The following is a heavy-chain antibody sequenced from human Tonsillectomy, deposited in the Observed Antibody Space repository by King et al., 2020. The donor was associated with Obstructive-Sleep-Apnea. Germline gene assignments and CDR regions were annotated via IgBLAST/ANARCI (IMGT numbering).Heavy chain of an antibody. CDR3: ARGFFYDSAA. Sequence: QMQLQESGPGLVKPAETLSLTCTASGGSISGYYWTWVRQPAGKGLEWLGRIYTSVNTNYNPSLKSRVTMSVDTSKNQFSLKLSSVTAADTAVYYCARGFFYDSAAWGQGTLVTVSS. CDR1: GGSISGYY. J-gene: IGHJ5*02. D-gene: IGHD3-16*01. V-gene: IGHV4-4*07. CDR2: IYTSVNT.